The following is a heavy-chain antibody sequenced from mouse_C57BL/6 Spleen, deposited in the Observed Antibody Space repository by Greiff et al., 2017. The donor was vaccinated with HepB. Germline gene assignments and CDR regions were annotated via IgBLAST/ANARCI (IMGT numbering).Heavy chain of an antibody. CDR2: IYPGSGNT. CDR3: ARKEDLYYAMDY. J-gene: IGHJ4*01. V-gene: IGHV1-66*01. CDR1: GYSFTSYY. Sequence: QVQLQQPGAELVKPGASVKLSCKASGYSFTSYYIHWVKQRPGQGLEWIGWIYPGSGNTKYNEKFKGKATLTADTSSSTAYMQLSSLTSEDSAVYYCARKEDLYYAMDYWGQGTSVTVSS.